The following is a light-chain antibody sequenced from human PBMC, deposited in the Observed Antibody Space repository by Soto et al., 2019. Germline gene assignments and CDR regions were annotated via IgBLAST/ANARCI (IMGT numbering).Light chain of an antibody. V-gene: IGKV3-20*01. J-gene: IGKJ1*01. CDR1: QSVSSSY. Sequence: EIVVTLSPGTLYMSPGERATLSCSASQSVSSSYLAWYQQKPGQAPRLLIYGASSRATGIPDRFSGSGSGTDFTLTISRLEPEDFAVYYCQQYGSSPRTFGQGTKVDIK. CDR2: GAS. CDR3: QQYGSSPRT.